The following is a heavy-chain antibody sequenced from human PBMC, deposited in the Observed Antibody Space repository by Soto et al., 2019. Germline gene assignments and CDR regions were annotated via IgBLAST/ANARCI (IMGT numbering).Heavy chain of an antibody. V-gene: IGHV4-59*01. D-gene: IGHD5-12*01. CDR2: IYYIFST. Sequence: SETLSLTCTFSGGSISSYYWIWIQQPPVNGLEFIGYIYYIFSTNYNPSLKSRFTISLYTSKNHFSLKLISVTAADTSVYYCARATILKRWLQIPHFDYWGQGTLVTVS. J-gene: IGHJ4*02. CDR3: ARATILKRWLQIPHFDY. CDR1: GGSISSYY.